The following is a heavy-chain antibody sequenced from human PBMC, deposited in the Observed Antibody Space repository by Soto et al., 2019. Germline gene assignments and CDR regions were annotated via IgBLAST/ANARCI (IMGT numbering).Heavy chain of an antibody. D-gene: IGHD5-18*01. CDR2: TRNKANSYTT. V-gene: IGHV3-72*01. CDR3: ARSPPDTATILDY. Sequence: PGGSLRLSCAASGFTFSDHYMDWVRQAPGKGLEWVGCTRNKANSYTTEYAASVKGRFTISRDDSKNSLYLQMNSLKTEDTAVYYCARSPPDTATILDYWGQGTLVTVSS. J-gene: IGHJ4*02. CDR1: GFTFSDHY.